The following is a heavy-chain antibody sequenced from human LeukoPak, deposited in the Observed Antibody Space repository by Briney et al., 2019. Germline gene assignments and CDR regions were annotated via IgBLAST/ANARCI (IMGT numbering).Heavy chain of an antibody. J-gene: IGHJ3*02. V-gene: IGHV4-61*01. CDR1: GGSVSNGSYY. D-gene: IGHD2-2*01. CDR2: IYYSGST. CDR3: ARAGKYCSSTSCYAVLGAFDI. Sequence: SETLSLTCAVSGGSVSNGSYYWNWIRQPPGKGLEWIGYIYYSGSTNYNPSLKSRVTISVDTSKNQFSLKLSSVTAADTAVYYCARAGKYCSSTSCYAVLGAFDIWGQGTMVTVSS.